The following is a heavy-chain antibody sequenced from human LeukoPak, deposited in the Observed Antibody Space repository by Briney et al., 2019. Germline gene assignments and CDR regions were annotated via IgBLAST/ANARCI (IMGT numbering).Heavy chain of an antibody. Sequence: GGSLRLSCAASGFTFSSYGMHWVRQAPGKGLEWVAFIRYDGSNKYYADSVKGRFTISRDNSKNTLYLQMNSLRAEDTAVYYCASELAYYFDSWGQGTLVTVSS. CDR1: GFTFSSYG. J-gene: IGHJ4*02. V-gene: IGHV3-30*02. CDR2: IRYDGSNK. CDR3: ASELAYYFDS. D-gene: IGHD1-1*01.